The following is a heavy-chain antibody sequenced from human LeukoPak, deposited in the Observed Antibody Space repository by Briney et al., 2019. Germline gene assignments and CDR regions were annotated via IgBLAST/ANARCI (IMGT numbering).Heavy chain of an antibody. Sequence: GGSLRLSCAASGFTFSSYAIQGVRQAPGKGLERVAVISYEGSNKYYADSVKGRFTISRDNSKNTLYLQMNSLRAEDTAVYYCARDLVRDTAMVNFDYWGQGTLVTVSS. V-gene: IGHV3-30*01. J-gene: IGHJ4*02. D-gene: IGHD5-18*01. CDR1: GFTFSSYA. CDR2: ISYEGSNK. CDR3: ARDLVRDTAMVNFDY.